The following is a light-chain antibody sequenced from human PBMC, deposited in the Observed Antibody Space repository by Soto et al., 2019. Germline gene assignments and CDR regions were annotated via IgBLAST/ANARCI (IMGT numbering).Light chain of an antibody. V-gene: IGKV3-20*01. CDR1: PSVTNF. Sequence: VLTQWPATRSLSPGESGTRSSRASPSVTNFLAWYQQKPGQAPRLLIYGASNRAAGIPDRFSGSGSGTDFTLTISRLEPEDFSVFYRQQYGTSEIIFGQGTRLEIK. CDR3: QQYGTSEII. J-gene: IGKJ5*01. CDR2: GAS.